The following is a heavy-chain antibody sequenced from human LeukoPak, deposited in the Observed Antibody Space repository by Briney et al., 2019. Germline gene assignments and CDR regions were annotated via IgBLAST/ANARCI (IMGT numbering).Heavy chain of an antibody. CDR2: INPSGGST. CDR3: AFGITGTRGAFDI. CDR1: GYTFTSYY. D-gene: IGHD1/OR15-1a*01. Sequence: ASVKVSCKASGYTFTSYYMHWVRQAPGQGLERMGIINPSGGSTSYAQKFQGRVTMTRDTSTSTVYMELSSLRSEDTAVYYCAFGITGTRGAFDIWGQGTMVTVSS. V-gene: IGHV1-46*03. J-gene: IGHJ3*02.